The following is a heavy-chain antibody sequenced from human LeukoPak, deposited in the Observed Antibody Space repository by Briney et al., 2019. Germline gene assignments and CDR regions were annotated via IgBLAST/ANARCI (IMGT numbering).Heavy chain of an antibody. J-gene: IGHJ6*03. V-gene: IGHV1-24*01. CDR2: LDPEDGET. CDR1: GYTLTELS. Sequence: ASVTVSCKFSGYTLTELSMHWVRQAPGKGLEWMGGLDPEDGETIYAQKFQGRVTMTEDISTATAYMELSSLRSEDTAVHYCARDLLYGDYQPNYYYYYMDVWGKGTTVTVSS. D-gene: IGHD4-17*01. CDR3: ARDLLYGDYQPNYYYYYMDV.